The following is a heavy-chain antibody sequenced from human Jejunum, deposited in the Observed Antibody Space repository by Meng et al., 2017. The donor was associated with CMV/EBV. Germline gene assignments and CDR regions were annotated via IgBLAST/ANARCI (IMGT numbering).Heavy chain of an antibody. D-gene: IGHD2-15*01. CDR3: ASGTPGRSYCDY. J-gene: IGHJ4*02. CDR2: FVNYVDT. Sequence: QVHLMQAGPEGKKPWASVRVSCKAFGYPFGSYGICWVRQAPGQGLEWMGWFVNYVDTYPAPKFQGRVTMTTDTHTNTAFMELRSLTSDDTAVYYCASGTPGRSYCDYWGQGTLVTVSS. CDR1: GYPFGSYG. V-gene: IGHV1-18*01.